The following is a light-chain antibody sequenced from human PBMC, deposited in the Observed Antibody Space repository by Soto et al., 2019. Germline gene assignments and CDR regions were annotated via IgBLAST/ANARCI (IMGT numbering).Light chain of an antibody. V-gene: IGLV1-40*01. Sequence: QSVLTQPPSVSGAPGQRVTISCTGSSSNIGEGYDVPWYQQLPGTAPKLLIYGNSNRPSGVPHRFSGSKSGTSASLAITGLQAEDEADYYCQSYDSSLSVVFGGGTKLTVL. J-gene: IGLJ2*01. CDR3: QSYDSSLSVV. CDR1: SSNIGEGYD. CDR2: GNS.